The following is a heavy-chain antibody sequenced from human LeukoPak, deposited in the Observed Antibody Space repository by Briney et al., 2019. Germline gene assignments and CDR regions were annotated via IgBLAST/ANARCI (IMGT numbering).Heavy chain of an antibody. V-gene: IGHV1-8*01. D-gene: IGHD3-22*01. CDR3: ARGPDYYDSSGYWSPSPEDAFDI. CDR2: MNPNSGNT. CDR1: GYTFTSYD. J-gene: IGHJ3*02. Sequence: ASVKVSCKASGYTFTSYDINWVRQATGQGLEWMGWMNPNSGNTGYAQKFQGRVTMTRNTSISTAYMELSSLRSEDTAVYYCARGPDYYDSSGYWSPSPEDAFDIWGQGTMVTVSS.